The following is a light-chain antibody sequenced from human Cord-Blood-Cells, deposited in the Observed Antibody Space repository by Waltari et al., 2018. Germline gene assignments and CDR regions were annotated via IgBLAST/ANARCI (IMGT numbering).Light chain of an antibody. V-gene: IGLV3-21*03. CDR3: QVWDSSSDHKV. Sequence: SYVLTQPPSVSVAPGKTARITCGGNNIGRKRWHWYQQKPGQAPVLVVYDDSDRPSGIPERFSGSNSGNTATLTISRVEAGDEADYYCQVWDSSSDHKVFGGGTKLTVL. CDR2: DDS. J-gene: IGLJ3*02. CDR1: NIGRKR.